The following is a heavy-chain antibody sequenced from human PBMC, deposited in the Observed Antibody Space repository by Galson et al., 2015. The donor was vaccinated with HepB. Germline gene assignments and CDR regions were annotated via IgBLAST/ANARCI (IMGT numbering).Heavy chain of an antibody. CDR1: GVAFRNFG. CDR2: IWYDDGSQK. J-gene: IGHJ4*02. CDR3: ARGPREQLELLDY. Sequence: SLRLSCAASGVAFRNFGMHWVRQAPGKGLEWVAVIWYDDGSQKYYADSVKGRFTISRDNSKNTLYLQMNSLIAEDTAIYYCARGPREQLELLDYWGQGTLVTVSS. D-gene: IGHD1-7*01. V-gene: IGHV3-33*01.